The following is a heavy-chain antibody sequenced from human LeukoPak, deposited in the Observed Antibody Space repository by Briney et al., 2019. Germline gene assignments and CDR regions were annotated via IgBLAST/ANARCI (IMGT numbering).Heavy chain of an antibody. J-gene: IGHJ6*03. CDR1: GVSIRSSNW. CDR2: IYHSGST. Sequence: SETLSLTCTVSGVSIRSSNWWSWVRQPPGKGLEWIGEIYHSGSTYYNPSLKSRVTISVDTSKNQFSLKLSSVTAADTAVYYCARAFYPGYYSYMAVWGKGTTVTVSS. CDR3: ARAFYPGYYSYMAV. V-gene: IGHV4-4*02. D-gene: IGHD3-3*02.